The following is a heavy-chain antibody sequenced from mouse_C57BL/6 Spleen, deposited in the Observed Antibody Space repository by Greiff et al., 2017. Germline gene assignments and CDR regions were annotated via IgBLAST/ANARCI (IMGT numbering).Heavy chain of an antibody. CDR3: ARCGETWNYFDY. Sequence: QVQLQQPGAELVMPGASVKLSCKASGYTFTSYWMHWVKQRPGQGLEWIGEIDPSDSYTNYNQKFKGKSTLTVDKSSSTAYMQLSSLTSEDSAVYYCARCGETWNYFDYWGQGTTLTVSA. J-gene: IGHJ2*01. V-gene: IGHV1-69*01. CDR2: IDPSDSYT. CDR1: GYTFTSYW.